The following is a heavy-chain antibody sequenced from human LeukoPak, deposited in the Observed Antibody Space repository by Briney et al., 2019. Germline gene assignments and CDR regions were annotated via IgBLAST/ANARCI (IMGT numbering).Heavy chain of an antibody. CDR3: AKDRRGSYGRGLDY. V-gene: IGHV3-23*01. Sequence: PGASLRLSCAASGFTFSSYAMSWVRQAPGKGLEWLSAISGSGGSTYYADSVKGRFTISRDNSKNTLYLQMNSLRAEDTAVYYCAKDRRGSYGRGLDYWGQGTLVTVSS. CDR2: ISGSGGST. CDR1: GFTFSSYA. J-gene: IGHJ4*02. D-gene: IGHD1-26*01.